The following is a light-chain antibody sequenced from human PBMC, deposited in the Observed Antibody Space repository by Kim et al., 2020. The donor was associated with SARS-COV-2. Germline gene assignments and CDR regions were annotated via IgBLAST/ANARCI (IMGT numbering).Light chain of an antibody. CDR2: DAS. CDR1: QSVSSY. Sequence: VSPGERATLSCRASQSVSSYLAWYQQRPGQAPRLLIYDASNRATGIPPRFSGSGSGTEFTLTISSLEPEDFAVYYCQQRSNWPRTFGQGTKVDIK. CDR3: QQRSNWPRT. V-gene: IGKV3-11*01. J-gene: IGKJ2*02.